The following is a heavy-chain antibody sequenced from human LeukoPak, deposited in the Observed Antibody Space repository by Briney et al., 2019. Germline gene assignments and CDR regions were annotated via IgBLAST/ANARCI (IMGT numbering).Heavy chain of an antibody. Sequence: GGSLRLSCAVSGFTFSSYEMNWVRQAPGKGLEWVSNIGSSGTTIYYADSVKGRFTISRDNAKNSLYLQMNSLRAEDTAVYYCALLVVASDFDYWGQGALVTVSS. V-gene: IGHV3-48*03. D-gene: IGHD3-22*01. CDR3: ALLVVASDFDY. J-gene: IGHJ4*02. CDR2: IGSSGTTI. CDR1: GFTFSSYE.